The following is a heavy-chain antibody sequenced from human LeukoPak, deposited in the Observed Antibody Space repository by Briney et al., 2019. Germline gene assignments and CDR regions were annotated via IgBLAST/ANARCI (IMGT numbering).Heavy chain of an antibody. J-gene: IGHJ6*02. V-gene: IGHV4-34*01. CDR1: GGSISSYY. D-gene: IGHD4-17*01. CDR2: INHSEST. CDR3: ARGGRYDYGDYGRVGDYYYYGMDV. Sequence: PSETLSLTCTVSGGSISSYYWSWIRQPPGKGLEWIGEINHSESTNYNPSLKSRVTISVDTSKNQFSLKLSSVTAADTAVYYCARGGRYDYGDYGRVGDYYYYGMDVWGQGTTVTVSS.